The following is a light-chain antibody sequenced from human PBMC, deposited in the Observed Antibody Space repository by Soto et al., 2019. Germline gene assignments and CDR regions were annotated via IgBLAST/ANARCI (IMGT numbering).Light chain of an antibody. CDR2: GAS. CDR1: QSVSSSY. CDR3: QQYGSSPRGT. V-gene: IGKV3-20*01. J-gene: IGKJ2*02. Sequence: EIVLTQSPGTLSLSPGERATLSCRASQSVSSSYLAWYQQKPGRAPRLLIYGASSRATGIPDRFSGSVSGTDFTLTISRLEPEDFAVYYCQQYGSSPRGTFGQGTKLEIK.